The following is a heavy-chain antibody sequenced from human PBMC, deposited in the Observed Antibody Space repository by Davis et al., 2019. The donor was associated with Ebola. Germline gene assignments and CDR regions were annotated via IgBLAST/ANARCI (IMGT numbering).Heavy chain of an antibody. D-gene: IGHD3-22*01. CDR1: GYRFTSYY. CDR2: INPITGGT. Sequence: ASVKVSCKASGYRFTSYYMHWVRQAPGQGLEWMGIINPITGGTSYAQHFQVRVNMTRDTSTSTVYRELSSLRSEDTAVYYCAREGGRYYDSSGYVFDSWGQGTMVKVSS. CDR3: AREGGRYYDSSGYVFDS. J-gene: IGHJ3*02. V-gene: IGHV1-46*01.